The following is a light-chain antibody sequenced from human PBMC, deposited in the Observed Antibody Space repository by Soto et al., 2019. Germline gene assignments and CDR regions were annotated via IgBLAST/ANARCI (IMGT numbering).Light chain of an antibody. J-gene: IGLJ1*01. V-gene: IGLV1-51*01. CDR1: SSNIGNNY. CDR2: DNN. CDR3: GTWDSSLSAGNV. Sequence: QSVLTQPPSVSAAPGQKVTISCSGSSSNIGNNYVSWYQQLPGTAPKLLIYDNNKRPSGIPDQFSGSKSGTSATLGITGLQTGDEADYYCGTWDSSLSAGNVFGTGTKLTVL.